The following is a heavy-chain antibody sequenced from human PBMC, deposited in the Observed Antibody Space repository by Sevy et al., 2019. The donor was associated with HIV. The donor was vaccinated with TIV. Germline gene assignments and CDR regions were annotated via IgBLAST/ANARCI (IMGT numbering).Heavy chain of an antibody. CDR1: GFPFSTYW. J-gene: IGHJ4*02. V-gene: IGHV3-7*01. CDR2: IKQDGSEK. Sequence: GGSLRLSCAASGFPFSTYWMSWVRQAPGKGLEWVANIKQDGSEKYYLDSVKGRFTISRDNDENSLYLHMNNLRVEDTAIYYCARGGLAVAPWDYWDQGTLVTVSS. D-gene: IGHD6-19*01. CDR3: ARGGLAVAPWDY.